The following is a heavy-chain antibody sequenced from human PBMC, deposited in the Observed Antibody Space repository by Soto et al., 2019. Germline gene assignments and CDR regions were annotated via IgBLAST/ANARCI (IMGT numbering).Heavy chain of an antibody. V-gene: IGHV3-74*01. CDR2: INSDGSST. J-gene: IGHJ4*02. Sequence: EVQLVESGGGLVQPGGSLRLSCAASGFTFSSYWMHWVRQAPGKGLVWVSRINSDGSSTSYADSVKGRVTISRDNAKNTLYLQMNSLRAADTAVYYCVRTSLVVAAATREDYWGQGTLVTVSS. CDR3: VRTSLVVAAATREDY. D-gene: IGHD2-15*01. CDR1: GFTFSSYW.